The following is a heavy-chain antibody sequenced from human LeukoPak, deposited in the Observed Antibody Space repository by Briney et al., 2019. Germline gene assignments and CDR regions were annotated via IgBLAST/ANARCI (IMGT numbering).Heavy chain of an antibody. CDR1: GFSFSDYY. V-gene: IGHV3-11*03. Sequence: GGSLRLSCAASGFSFSDYYMSWIRQAPGKGLEWVSYISSSSSYTNYADSVKGRFTISRDNAKNSLYLQMNSLRAEDTAVYYCARPGSYSSSWYLYWGQGTLVTVSS. D-gene: IGHD6-13*01. J-gene: IGHJ4*02. CDR3: ARPGSYSSSWYLY. CDR2: ISSSSSYT.